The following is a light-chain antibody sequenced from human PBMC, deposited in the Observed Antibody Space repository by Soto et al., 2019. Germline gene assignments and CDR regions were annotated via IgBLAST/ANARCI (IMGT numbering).Light chain of an antibody. CDR2: KAS. V-gene: IGKV1-5*03. CDR1: QSLSVW. CDR3: QQYNSYSPT. Sequence: DIQMTQSPSTLSASVGDRVTITCRASQSLSVWLAGYQQKAGKAPNLLIYKASRLESGVPSRFSGSGSETEFTLTISGLQPGDSATYYCQQYNSYSPTFGQGTKVEVK. J-gene: IGKJ1*01.